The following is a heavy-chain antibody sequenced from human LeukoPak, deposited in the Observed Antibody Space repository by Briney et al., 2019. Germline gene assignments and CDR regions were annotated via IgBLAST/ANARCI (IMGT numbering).Heavy chain of an antibody. Sequence: KSRVTISVDTSKNQFSLKLSSVTAADTAVYYCARDPRGAMTVDYWGQGTLVTVPS. CDR3: ARDPRGAMTVDY. D-gene: IGHD1-26*01. J-gene: IGHJ4*02. V-gene: IGHV4-34*01.